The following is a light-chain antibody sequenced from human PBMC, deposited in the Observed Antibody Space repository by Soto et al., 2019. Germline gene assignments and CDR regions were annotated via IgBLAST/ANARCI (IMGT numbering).Light chain of an antibody. CDR3: CSYAGSPYF. J-gene: IGLJ1*01. CDR1: SSDVGGYNY. V-gene: IGLV2-11*01. Sequence: QSVLTQPRSVSGSPGQSVTISCTGTSSDVGGYNYVSWYQQHPGKAPKVMIYYVSKRPSGVPVRFSGAKSGNTASLTISGLQAKDEADYYGCSYAGSPYFFGTGTKVTVL. CDR2: YVS.